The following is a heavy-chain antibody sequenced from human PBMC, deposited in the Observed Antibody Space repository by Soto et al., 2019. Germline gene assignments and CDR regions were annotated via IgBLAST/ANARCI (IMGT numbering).Heavy chain of an antibody. CDR2: IKQDGSEK. Sequence: EVQLVESGGGLVQPGGSLRLSCAASGFTFSSYWMSWVRQAPGKGLEWVANIKQDGSEKYYVDSVKGRFTISRDNAKNSLYLQMNSLRAEDTAVYYCARDPYYDSSGFDYWGQGTLVTVSS. D-gene: IGHD3-22*01. CDR1: GFTFSSYW. J-gene: IGHJ4*02. V-gene: IGHV3-7*04. CDR3: ARDPYYDSSGFDY.